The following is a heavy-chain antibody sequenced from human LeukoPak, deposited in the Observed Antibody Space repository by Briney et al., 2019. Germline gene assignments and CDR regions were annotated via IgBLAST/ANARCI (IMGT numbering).Heavy chain of an antibody. V-gene: IGHV4-30-4*01. D-gene: IGHD5-24*01. Sequence: SETLSLTCTVSGGSISSGDYYWGWIRQPPWKGLEWIGYIYYSGSTYYNPSLKSRVTISVDTSKNQFSLKLSSVTAADTAVYYCAREPKRWLQLQVDYWGQGTLVTVSS. CDR1: GGSISSGDYY. J-gene: IGHJ4*02. CDR2: IYYSGST. CDR3: AREPKRWLQLQVDY.